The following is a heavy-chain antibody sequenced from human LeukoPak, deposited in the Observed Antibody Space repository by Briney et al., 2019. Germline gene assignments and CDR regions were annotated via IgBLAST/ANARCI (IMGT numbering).Heavy chain of an antibody. CDR1: GYIFSVYY. CDR2: INPNSGGT. D-gene: IGHD3/OR15-3a*01. Sequence: GASVKVSCKASGYIFSVYYMHWVRQAPGQGLEWMGWINPNSGGTDYAQKLQGRVTMTRDTSTSTAYMELIGLRSDDTAVYYCARGEFRTGAKGDYYYYMDVWGKGTTVTVSS. J-gene: IGHJ6*03. CDR3: ARGEFRTGAKGDYYYYMDV. V-gene: IGHV1-2*02.